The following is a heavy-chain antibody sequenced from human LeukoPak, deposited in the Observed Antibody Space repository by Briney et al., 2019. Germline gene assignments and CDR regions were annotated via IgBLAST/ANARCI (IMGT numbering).Heavy chain of an antibody. Sequence: GESLRLSCAASRLTFSDVWVSWVRLAPGKGLEWVGRIKSKSDGGTTDYAAPVKGRFTISRDDSKNTLYLQMNSLKTEDTAVYYCAKGPGYYKTEYFQHWGQGTLVTVSS. CDR1: RLTFSDVW. D-gene: IGHD3-22*01. J-gene: IGHJ1*01. CDR3: AKGPGYYKTEYFQH. CDR2: IKSKSDGGTT. V-gene: IGHV3-15*01.